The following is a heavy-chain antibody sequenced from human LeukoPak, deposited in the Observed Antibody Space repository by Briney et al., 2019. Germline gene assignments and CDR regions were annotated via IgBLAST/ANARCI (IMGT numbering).Heavy chain of an antibody. CDR1: GFIFSNYA. V-gene: IGHV3-23*01. CDR2: LSNSGGST. CDR3: TKGGTASGTLIFDY. J-gene: IGHJ4*02. D-gene: IGHD1-14*01. Sequence: GGSLRLPCAASGFIFSNYAMSWVRQAPGKGLEWVSALSNSGGSTYYADSVKGRFTISRDNSMNTMYLQMNSLRAEDTAVYYCTKGGTASGTLIFDYWGQGTLVTVSS.